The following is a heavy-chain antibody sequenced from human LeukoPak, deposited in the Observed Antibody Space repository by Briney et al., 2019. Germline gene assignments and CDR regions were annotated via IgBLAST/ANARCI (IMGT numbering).Heavy chain of an antibody. CDR1: GFTVSSNS. J-gene: IGHJ3*02. CDR2: IYRDGNT. V-gene: IGHV3-53*01. D-gene: IGHD5-18*01. CDR3: ARGVDPAMGDAFDI. Sequence: PGGSLRLSCAASGFTVSSNSMTWVRQAPGKGLEWVSVIYRDGNTYYADSVKGRFTFSRDNSKNTLYLQMNSLRAEDTAVYYCARGVDPAMGDAFDIWGQGTMVTVSS.